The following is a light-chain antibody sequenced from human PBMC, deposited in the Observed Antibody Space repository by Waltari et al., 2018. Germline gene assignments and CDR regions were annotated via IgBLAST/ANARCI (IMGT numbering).Light chain of an antibody. Sequence: QSALTQPASVSGSPGQSITISCPGPSSDVDGSNYVAWYQQHPGKAPKLMIYDVTNRPSGVSNRFSGSKSGNTASLTISGLQAEDEADYYCSSYTSSTTLVFGGGTKLTVL. J-gene: IGLJ3*02. V-gene: IGLV2-14*01. CDR3: SSYTSSTTLV. CDR1: SSDVDGSNY. CDR2: DVT.